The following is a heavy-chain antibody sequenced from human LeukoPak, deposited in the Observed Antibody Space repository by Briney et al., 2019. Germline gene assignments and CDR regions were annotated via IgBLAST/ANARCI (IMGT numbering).Heavy chain of an antibody. J-gene: IGHJ4*02. CDR2: ISERSPTK. Sequence: GGSLRLSCAASGFIFSNYGMNWVRQAPGKGLEWISYISERSPTKHFADSVNGRFTISRDNAKNSVYLQMNSLGAEDTAIYYCARQPLAFPSFDYWGQGTLVTVSS. CDR3: ARQPLAFPSFDY. CDR1: GFIFSNYG. V-gene: IGHV3-48*04.